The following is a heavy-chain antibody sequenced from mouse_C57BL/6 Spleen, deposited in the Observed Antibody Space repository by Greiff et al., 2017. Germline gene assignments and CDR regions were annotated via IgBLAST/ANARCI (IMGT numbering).Heavy chain of an antibody. D-gene: IGHD2-5*01. Sequence: VQLQQSGPELVKPGASVKIPCKASGYTFTDYNMDWVKQSHGKSLEWIGDINPNNGGTIYNQKFKGKATLTVDKSSSTAYMELRSLTSEDTAVYYCARRHSNYRGFQFAYWGQGTLVTVSA. CDR1: GYTFTDYN. CDR3: ARRHSNYRGFQFAY. CDR2: INPNNGGT. J-gene: IGHJ3*01. V-gene: IGHV1-18*01.